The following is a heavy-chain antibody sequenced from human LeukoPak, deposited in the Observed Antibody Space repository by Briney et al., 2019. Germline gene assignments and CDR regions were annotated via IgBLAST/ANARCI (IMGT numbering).Heavy chain of an antibody. J-gene: IGHJ4*02. CDR1: GGSISSSNW. D-gene: IGHD3-22*01. Sequence: SETLSLTCAVSGGSISSSNWWSWVRQPPGKGLEWIGSIYYSGSTYYNPSLKSRVTISVDTSKNQFSLKLSSVTAADTAVYYCARHALGSSGPYPPFDYWGQGTLVAVSS. CDR2: IYYSGST. CDR3: ARHALGSSGPYPPFDY. V-gene: IGHV4-39*01.